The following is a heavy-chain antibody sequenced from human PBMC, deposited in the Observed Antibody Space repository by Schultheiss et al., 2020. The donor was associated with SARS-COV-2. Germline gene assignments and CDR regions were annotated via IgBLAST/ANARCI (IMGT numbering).Heavy chain of an antibody. Sequence: GGSLRLSCAASGFTVSSNYMSWVRQAPGKGLEWVSVIYSGGSTYYADSVKDRFTISRDNSKNTLYLQMNSLRAEDTAVYYCARDGVRFLEWLSPMDVWGKGGTVTVSS. J-gene: IGHJ6*04. CDR3: ARDGVRFLEWLSPMDV. V-gene: IGHV3-66*02. CDR1: GFTVSSNY. D-gene: IGHD3-3*01. CDR2: IYSGGST.